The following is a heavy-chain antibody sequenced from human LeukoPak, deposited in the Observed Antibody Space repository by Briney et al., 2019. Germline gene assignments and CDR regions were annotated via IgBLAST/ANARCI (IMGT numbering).Heavy chain of an antibody. J-gene: IGHJ4*02. CDR2: ISGSGGST. D-gene: IGHD3-22*01. V-gene: IGHV3-23*01. CDR1: GFTFSSYA. CDR3: AKVHYDSSGYYLYYFDY. Sequence: PGGSLRLSCAASGFTFSSYAMSWVRQAPGKGLEWVSAISGSGGSTYYADSVKGGFTISRDNSKNTLYLQMNSLRAEDTAVYYCAKVHYDSSGYYLYYFDYWGQGTLVTVSS.